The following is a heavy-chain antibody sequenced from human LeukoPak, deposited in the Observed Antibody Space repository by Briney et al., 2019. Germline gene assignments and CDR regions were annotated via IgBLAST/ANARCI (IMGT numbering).Heavy chain of an antibody. V-gene: IGHV3-74*01. J-gene: IGHJ6*02. CDR3: ARRGSGYDAAPTGMDV. D-gene: IGHD5-12*01. Sequence: GGSLRLSCAASGFTFSSYWMHWVRQAPGKGLVWVSRINSDGSSTSHADSVKGRFTISRDNAKNTLYLQMNSLRAEDTAVYYCARRGSGYDAAPTGMDVWGQGTTVTVSS. CDR1: GFTFSSYW. CDR2: INSDGSST.